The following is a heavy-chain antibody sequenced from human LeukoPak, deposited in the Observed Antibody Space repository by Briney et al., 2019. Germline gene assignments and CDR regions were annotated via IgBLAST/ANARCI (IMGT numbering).Heavy chain of an antibody. CDR3: ARDRLVTMVRGARFDP. CDR1: GYTFTSYD. Sequence: ASVKVSCKASGYTFTSYDINWVRQSTGQGLEWMGWMNPNSGNTGYAQKFQGRVTMTRDTSISTAYMELSRLRSDDTAVYYCARDRLVTMVRGARFDPWGQGTLVTVSS. J-gene: IGHJ5*02. D-gene: IGHD3-10*01. V-gene: IGHV1-8*01. CDR2: MNPNSGNT.